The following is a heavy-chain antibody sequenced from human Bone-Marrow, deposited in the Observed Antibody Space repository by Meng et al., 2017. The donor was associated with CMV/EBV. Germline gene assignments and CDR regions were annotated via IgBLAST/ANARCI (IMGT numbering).Heavy chain of an antibody. CDR3: ARESIVGAYYYYYYGMDV. CDR2: IKQDGSEK. D-gene: IGHD1-26*01. Sequence: GGSLRLSCAASGFTFSSYWMSWVRQAPGKGLEWVANIKQDGSEKYYVDSVKGRFTISRDNAKNSLYLQMNSLRAEDTAVYYCARESIVGAYYYYYYGMDVWGQGTTVTVSS. V-gene: IGHV3-7*01. CDR1: GFTFSSYW. J-gene: IGHJ6*02.